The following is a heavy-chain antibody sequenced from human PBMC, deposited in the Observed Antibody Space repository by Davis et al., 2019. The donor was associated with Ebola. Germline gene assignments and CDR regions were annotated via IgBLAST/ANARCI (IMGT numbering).Heavy chain of an antibody. D-gene: IGHD3-22*01. J-gene: IGHJ4*02. CDR2: ISSSSSYI. V-gene: IGHV3-21*04. CDR1: GFTFSSYS. Sequence: PGGSLRLSCAASGFTFSSYSMNWVRQAPGKGLEWVSSISSSSSYIYYADSVKGRFTISRDNSKNTLYLQMNSLRAEDTAVYYCAKAHPYYYDSSGYYEFDYWGQGTLVTVSS. CDR3: AKAHPYYYDSSGYYEFDY.